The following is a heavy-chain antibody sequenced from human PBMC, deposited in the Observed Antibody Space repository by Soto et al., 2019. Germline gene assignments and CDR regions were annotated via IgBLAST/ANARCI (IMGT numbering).Heavy chain of an antibody. CDR2: ISSSSSYI. J-gene: IGHJ4*02. CDR1: GFTFSSYS. V-gene: IGHV3-21*01. CDR3: ARDGYRYGPPVDY. Sequence: EVQLVESGGGLVKPGGSLRLSCAASGFTFSSYSMNWVRQAPGKGLEWVSSISSSSSYIYYADSVKGRFTISRDNAKNALYLQMNRLRAGDTAVYYCARDGYRYGPPVDYWGQGTPVTVSS. D-gene: IGHD5-18*01.